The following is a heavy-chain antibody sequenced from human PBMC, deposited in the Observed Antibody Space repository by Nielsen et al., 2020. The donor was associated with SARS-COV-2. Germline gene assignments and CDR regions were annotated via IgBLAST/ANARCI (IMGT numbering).Heavy chain of an antibody. Sequence: GESLKISCAASGFTFSNAWMSWVRQAPGKGLEWVGRIKSKTDGGTTDYAAPVKGRFTISRDDSKNTLYLQMNSLKTEDTAVYYCTTDIAAAGAFDYWGQGTLVTVSS. V-gene: IGHV3-15*01. CDR2: IKSKTDGGTT. CDR3: TTDIAAAGAFDY. CDR1: GFTFSNAW. D-gene: IGHD6-13*01. J-gene: IGHJ4*02.